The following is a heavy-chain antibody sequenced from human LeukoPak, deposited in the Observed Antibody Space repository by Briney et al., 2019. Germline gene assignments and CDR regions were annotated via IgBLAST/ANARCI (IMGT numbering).Heavy chain of an antibody. D-gene: IGHD6-13*01. Sequence: PGGSLRLSCADSGFTFSSYWMSWVRQAPGKGLEWVANIKQDGSEKYYVDSVKGRFTISRDNAQNSLYLQMSSLRAEDTAVYYCAKERGYSSSWYWGNFDYWGQGTLVTVSS. CDR1: GFTFSSYW. J-gene: IGHJ4*02. V-gene: IGHV3-7*04. CDR2: IKQDGSEK. CDR3: AKERGYSSSWYWGNFDY.